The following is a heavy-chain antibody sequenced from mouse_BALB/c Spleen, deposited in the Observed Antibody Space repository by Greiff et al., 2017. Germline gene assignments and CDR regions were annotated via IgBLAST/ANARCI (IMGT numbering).Heavy chain of an antibody. CDR2: IWAGGST. Sequence: QVQLKESGPGLVAPSQSLSITCTVSGFSLTSYGVHWVRQPPGKGLEWLGVIWAGGSTNYNSALMSRLSISKDNSKSQVFLKMNSLQTDDTAMYYCAREGGLGRRAYWGQGTLVTVSA. V-gene: IGHV2-9*02. CDR3: AREGGLGRRAY. D-gene: IGHD4-1*01. J-gene: IGHJ3*01. CDR1: GFSLTSYG.